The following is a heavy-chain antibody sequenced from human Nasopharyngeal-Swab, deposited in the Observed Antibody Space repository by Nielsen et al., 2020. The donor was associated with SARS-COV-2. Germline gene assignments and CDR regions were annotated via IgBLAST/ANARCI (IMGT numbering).Heavy chain of an antibody. CDR2: ISGSGDISGRGGGT. Sequence: GESLKIPCVASGYSFRTYGMTWVRQAPGKGLEWVSSISGSGDISGRGGGTYYADSVKGRFTISRDNSKNTVSLQMDSLRAEDTAVYYCAKDLRGPYFFWGQGTLVTVSS. V-gene: IGHV3-23*01. D-gene: IGHD2/OR15-2a*01. J-gene: IGHJ4*02. CDR3: AKDLRGPYFF. CDR1: GYSFRTYG.